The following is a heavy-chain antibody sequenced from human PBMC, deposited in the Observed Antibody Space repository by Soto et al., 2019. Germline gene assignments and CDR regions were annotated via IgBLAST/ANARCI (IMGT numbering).Heavy chain of an antibody. J-gene: IGHJ6*03. CDR2: IDPLGTDS. D-gene: IGHD5-18*01. CDR1: ELTFSGSS. CDR3: ARGWLGPDV. V-gene: IGHV3-74*03. Sequence: EVQLVDSGGGLVQPGGSLRLSCAASELTFSGSSVHWVRQAPGKGLVWVSGIDPLGTDSTYADSVKGPFTSSRDNAKTPVYLQMTSRRVEGTAVYYCARGWLGPDVWCKGTTVTGSS.